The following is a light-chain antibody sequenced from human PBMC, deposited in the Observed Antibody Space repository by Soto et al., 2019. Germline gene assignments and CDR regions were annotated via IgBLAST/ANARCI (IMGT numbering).Light chain of an antibody. CDR2: GAS. V-gene: IGKV3-20*01. Sequence: EIVLTQSPGTLSLSPGERATLSCRASQSVSSTYLAWYQQNPGQAPRLLIYGASIRATGVPDRFSGSGSGTDXXLTXXRLEPEDFAXYYCHQYGSSPYTFGQGTKLEIK. CDR3: HQYGSSPYT. CDR1: QSVSSTY. J-gene: IGKJ2*01.